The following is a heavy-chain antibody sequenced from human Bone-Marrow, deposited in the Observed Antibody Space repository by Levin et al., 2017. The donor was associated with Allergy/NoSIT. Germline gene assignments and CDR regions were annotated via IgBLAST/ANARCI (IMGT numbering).Heavy chain of an antibody. CDR2: IKQDGSEK. CDR1: GFTFSRYW. CDR3: ARGTIFGVESLDY. Sequence: PGGSLRLSCAASGFTFSRYWMSWVRQAPGKGLEWVANIKQDGSEKYYVDSVKGRFTISRDNAKNSLYLQMNSLRAEDTAVYYCARGTIFGVESLDYWGQGTLVTVSS. J-gene: IGHJ4*02. V-gene: IGHV3-7*01. D-gene: IGHD3-3*01.